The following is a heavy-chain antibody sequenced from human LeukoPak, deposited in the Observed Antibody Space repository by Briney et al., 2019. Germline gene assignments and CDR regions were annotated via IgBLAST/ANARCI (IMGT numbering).Heavy chain of an antibody. V-gene: IGHV4-39*07. D-gene: IGHD2-21*01. J-gene: IGHJ3*02. Sequence: PSETLSLTCTVSGGSISSSSYYWGWIRQPPGKGLEWIGEIYHSGSTNYNPSLKSRVTISVDKSKNQFSLKLSSVTAADTAVYYCARVSVVGAFDIWGQGTMVTVSS. CDR1: GGSISSSSYY. CDR3: ARVSVVGAFDI. CDR2: IYHSGST.